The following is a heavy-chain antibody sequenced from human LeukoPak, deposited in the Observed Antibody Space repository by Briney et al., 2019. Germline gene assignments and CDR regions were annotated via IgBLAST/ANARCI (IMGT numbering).Heavy chain of an antibody. Sequence: SVKVSCKASGGTFSSYAISWVRQAPGQGLEWMGRIIPIFGTANYAQKFQGRVTITTDESTSTAYMELSSLRSEDTAVYYCASDTLATISFDYWGQGTLVTVSS. V-gene: IGHV1-69*05. CDR1: GGTFSSYA. CDR3: ASDTLATISFDY. CDR2: IIPIFGTA. J-gene: IGHJ4*02. D-gene: IGHD5-12*01.